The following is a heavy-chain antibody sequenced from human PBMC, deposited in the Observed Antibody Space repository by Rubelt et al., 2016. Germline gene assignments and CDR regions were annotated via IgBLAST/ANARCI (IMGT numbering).Heavy chain of an antibody. V-gene: IGHV1-18*01. D-gene: IGHD1/OR15-1a*01. J-gene: IGHJ4*02. CDR2: ISADNGNT. CDR1: GYTFTSYA. Sequence: QVQLVQSGSELKKPGASVQVSCKASGYTFTSYAMNWVRQAPGQGLEWMGWISADNGNTKYAQNHQGRVTMTKEKSRSKVYKELRSLRSDDTAVYYCAITDRNNAIDYWGQGTPVTVSS. CDR3: AITDRNNAIDY.